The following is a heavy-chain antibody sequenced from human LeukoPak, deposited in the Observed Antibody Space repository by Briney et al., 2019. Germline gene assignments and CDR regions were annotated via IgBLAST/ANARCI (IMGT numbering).Heavy chain of an antibody. Sequence: SDTLSLTCTVSGGSISPYYWSWIRQPPGKELEWIAFIFYSGSAHYNPSLTSRVTISVDTSKNQLSLKLTSVTAADTAVYYCARHSRSGYIGYENAFDIWGQGTMVTVSS. J-gene: IGHJ3*02. CDR3: ARHSRSGYIGYENAFDI. CDR1: GGSISPYY. D-gene: IGHD5-12*01. CDR2: IFYSGSA. V-gene: IGHV4-59*08.